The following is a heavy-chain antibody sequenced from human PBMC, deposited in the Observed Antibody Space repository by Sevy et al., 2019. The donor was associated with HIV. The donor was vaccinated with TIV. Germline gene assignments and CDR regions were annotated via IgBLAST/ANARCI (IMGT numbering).Heavy chain of an antibody. V-gene: IGHV4-30-2*01. CDR2: IYHTGNT. CDR1: GVSITSGAYS. Sequence: SETLSLTCAVSGVSITSGAYSWNWIRQPPGKGLEWIGYIYHTGNTYYNPSLKSRITISLDRSKNQFSLRLSSVTAADTAVYFCARDGGTMTTPGAFDIWGQGTMVTVSS. D-gene: IGHD4-17*01. J-gene: IGHJ3*02. CDR3: ARDGGTMTTPGAFDI.